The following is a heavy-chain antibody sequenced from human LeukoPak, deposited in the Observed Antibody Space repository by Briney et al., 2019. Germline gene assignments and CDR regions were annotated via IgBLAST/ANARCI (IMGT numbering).Heavy chain of an antibody. J-gene: IGHJ6*04. CDR2: IYYSRST. CDR3: ARDGYYYYGMDV. V-gene: IGHV4-30-4*01. CDR1: GGSISSGDYD. Sequence: SQTLSLTCTVSGGSISSGDYDWRWLRQPPGKGLEWIGYIYYSRSTYYNPSLKSRVTISVDTSKNQFSLKLSSVTAADTAVYYCARDGYYYYGMDVWGKGTTVTVSS.